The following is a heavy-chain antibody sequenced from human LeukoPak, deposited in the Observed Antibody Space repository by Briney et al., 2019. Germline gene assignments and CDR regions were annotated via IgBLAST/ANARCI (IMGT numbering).Heavy chain of an antibody. V-gene: IGHV1-3*01. CDR3: ARSAARLHFDC. Sequence: KFQGRVTITRDTSASTAYMELSSLRSEDTAVYYCARSAARLHFDCWGQGTLVTVSS. J-gene: IGHJ4*02. D-gene: IGHD6-6*01.